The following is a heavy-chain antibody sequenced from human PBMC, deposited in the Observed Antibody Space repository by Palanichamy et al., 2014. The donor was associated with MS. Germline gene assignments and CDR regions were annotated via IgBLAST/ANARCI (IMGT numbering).Heavy chain of an antibody. CDR1: GFTFSDYA. J-gene: IGHJ4*02. D-gene: IGHD4-17*01. V-gene: IGHV3-23*01. CDR3: AKDWEIHGDYPSFFEN. Sequence: EVHLLESWGGLVQPGGSLRLSCEASGFTFSDYAMSWVRQAPGKGLEWVSSISGSEISTKYADSAKGRLTISRDNSRNTLYLQMNSLRAEDTAVYYCAKDWEIHGDYPSFFENWGQGTLVTVSS. CDR2: ISGSEIST.